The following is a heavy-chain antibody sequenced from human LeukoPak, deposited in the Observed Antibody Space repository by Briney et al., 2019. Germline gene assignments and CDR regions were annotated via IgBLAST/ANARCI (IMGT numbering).Heavy chain of an antibody. V-gene: IGHV3-48*04. CDR3: AKGYSGYDVFDY. CDR2: ISSSSSNM. Sequence: PGGSLRLSCAASGFTFSTYSMNWVRQAPGKGLEWVSYISSSSSNMYYADSVRGRFTISRDNAKNSLYLQMNSLRAEDTAVYYCAKGYSGYDVFDYWGQGTLVTVSS. D-gene: IGHD5-12*01. CDR1: GFTFSTYS. J-gene: IGHJ4*02.